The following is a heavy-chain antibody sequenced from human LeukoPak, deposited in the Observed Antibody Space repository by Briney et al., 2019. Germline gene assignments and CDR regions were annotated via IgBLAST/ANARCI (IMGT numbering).Heavy chain of an antibody. CDR3: ARVRYSSSWIDY. Sequence: SETLSLTCTVSGGSVSSGSYYWSWIRQPPGKGLEWIGYVYYSGSTNYNPSLKSRVTISVDTSKNQFSLKLSSVTAADTAVYYCARVRYSSSWIDYWGQGTLVTVSS. J-gene: IGHJ4*02. CDR1: GGSVSSGSYY. D-gene: IGHD6-13*01. CDR2: VYYSGST. V-gene: IGHV4-61*01.